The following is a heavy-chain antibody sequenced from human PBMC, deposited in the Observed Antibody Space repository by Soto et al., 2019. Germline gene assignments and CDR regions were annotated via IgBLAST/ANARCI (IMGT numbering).Heavy chain of an antibody. V-gene: IGHV2-5*02. J-gene: IGHJ3*01. D-gene: IGHD5-18*01. CDR2: IYWDDDK. Sequence: QITLKESGPTLVKPTQTLTLTCTFSGFSLRTTGMGVGWIRQPPGKALEWLAVIYWDDDKRYSPSLESRVTITKDNSKIQVVLKMTTMDQVDTATYFCALCYTNDAFGVWGQGTTVTVSS. CDR3: ALCYTNDAFGV. CDR1: GFSLRTTGMG.